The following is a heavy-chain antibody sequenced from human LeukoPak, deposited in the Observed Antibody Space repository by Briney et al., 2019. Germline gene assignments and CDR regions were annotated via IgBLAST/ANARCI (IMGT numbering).Heavy chain of an antibody. V-gene: IGHV3-30*04. D-gene: IGHD6-13*01. J-gene: IGHJ4*02. Sequence: GGSLRLSCAASGFTFSSYAMHWVRQAPGKGLEWVAVISYDGSNKYYADSVKGRFTIFRDNSKNTLYLQMNSLRAEDTAVYYCARGSAGSSWLNLDYWGQGTLVTVSS. CDR3: ARGSAGSSWLNLDY. CDR2: ISYDGSNK. CDR1: GFTFSSYA.